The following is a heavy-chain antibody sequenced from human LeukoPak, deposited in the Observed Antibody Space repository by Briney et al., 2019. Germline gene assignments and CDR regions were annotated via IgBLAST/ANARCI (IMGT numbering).Heavy chain of an antibody. CDR3: ATYTHWVAGDV. Sequence: GGSLRLSCAASGFTFSDSWMSWVRQAPGKGLEWVANMNQDGSAKGYADSVKGRFTISRDSARNSLYLQMSSLRPEDTAVYYCATYTHWVAGDVWGQGTTVTVSS. CDR2: MNQDGSAK. D-gene: IGHD3-16*01. J-gene: IGHJ6*02. CDR1: GFTFSDSW. V-gene: IGHV3-7*03.